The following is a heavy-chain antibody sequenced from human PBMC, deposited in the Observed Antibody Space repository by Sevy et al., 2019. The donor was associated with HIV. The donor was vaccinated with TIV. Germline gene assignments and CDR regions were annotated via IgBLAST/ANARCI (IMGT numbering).Heavy chain of an antibody. D-gene: IGHD1-26*01. CDR3: ARTIYYVHSFDY. CDR1: GGSISSYY. J-gene: IGHJ4*02. Sequence: SETLSLTCTVSGGSISSYYWSWIRQPPGKGLEWIGYIYYSGSTNYNPSLKSRVTISVDTSKNQFSLKLSSVTAADTAVYYCARTIYYVHSFDYWGQGTLVTVSS. CDR2: IYYSGST. V-gene: IGHV4-59*13.